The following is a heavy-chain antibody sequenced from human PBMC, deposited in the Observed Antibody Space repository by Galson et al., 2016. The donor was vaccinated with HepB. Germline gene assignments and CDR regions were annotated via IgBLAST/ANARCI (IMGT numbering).Heavy chain of an antibody. D-gene: IGHD1-20*01. Sequence: SLRLSCAASGFIVSSNDMSWGRQAPGKGLEWVSVLYSGGSTYYADSVKGRFTISSDNSKNTLYLEMNSLRAEDTAVYYCARDNWDDAGCSVDHWGQGTLVTVSS. CDR2: LYSGGST. V-gene: IGHV3-53*01. J-gene: IGHJ4*02. CDR1: GFIVSSND. CDR3: ARDNWDDAGCSVDH.